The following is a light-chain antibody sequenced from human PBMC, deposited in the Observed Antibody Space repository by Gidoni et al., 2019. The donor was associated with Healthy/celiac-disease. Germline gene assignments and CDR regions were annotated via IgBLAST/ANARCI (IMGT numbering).Light chain of an antibody. CDR3: QQLNSYPPFT. CDR2: AAS. CDR1: QGISSY. J-gene: IGKJ3*01. Sequence: DIQLTQPPSFLSASVGDRVTITCRASQGISSYLAWYQQKPGKAPKLLIYAASTLQSGFPSRFSGSGSGTEFTLTISSLQPEDCATYYCQQLNSYPPFTFGPGTKVDIK. V-gene: IGKV1-9*01.